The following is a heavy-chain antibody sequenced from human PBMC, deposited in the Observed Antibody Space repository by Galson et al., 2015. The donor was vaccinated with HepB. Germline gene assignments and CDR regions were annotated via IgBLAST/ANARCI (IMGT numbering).Heavy chain of an antibody. Sequence: ETLSLTCAVSGGSISSSNWWSWVRQPPGKGLEWIGEIYHSWSTNYNPSLKSRVTISVDKSKNQFSLKLSSVTAADTAVYYCARPSTTVGSYYFDYWGQGTLVTVSS. CDR2: IYHSWST. CDR3: ARPSTTVGSYYFDY. V-gene: IGHV4-4*02. CDR1: GGSISSSNW. J-gene: IGHJ4*02. D-gene: IGHD4-11*01.